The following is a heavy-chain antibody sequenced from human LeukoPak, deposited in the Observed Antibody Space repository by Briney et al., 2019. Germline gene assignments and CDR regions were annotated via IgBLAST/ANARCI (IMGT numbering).Heavy chain of an antibody. V-gene: IGHV3-7*03. CDR2: IKLDGSEK. Sequence: GGSLRLSCAASGFTFSSYWMSWVRQAPGKGLEWVANIKLDGSEKYHVDSVKGRFTISRDNAKNSLYLQMSSLRAEDTAVYYCAREWLMVRGVRDCWGQGTLVTVSS. CDR1: GFTFSSYW. J-gene: IGHJ4*02. D-gene: IGHD3-10*01. CDR3: AREWLMVRGVRDC.